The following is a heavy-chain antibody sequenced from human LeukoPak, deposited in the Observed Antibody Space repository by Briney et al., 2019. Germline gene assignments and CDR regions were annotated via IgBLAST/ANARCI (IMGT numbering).Heavy chain of an antibody. CDR2: IYWDDDK. J-gene: IGHJ3*02. CDR3: AHRLIQGRTGYSTTGAFDI. Sequence: KESGPTLVNPTQTLTLTCTFSGFSLSTSGVGVGWIRQPPGKALEWLALIYWDDDKRYSPSLKSRLTITKDTSKNQVVLTMTNMDPVDTATYYCAHRLIQGRTGYSTTGAFDIWGQGTMVTVSS. V-gene: IGHV2-5*02. CDR1: GFSLSTSGVG. D-gene: IGHD3-9*01.